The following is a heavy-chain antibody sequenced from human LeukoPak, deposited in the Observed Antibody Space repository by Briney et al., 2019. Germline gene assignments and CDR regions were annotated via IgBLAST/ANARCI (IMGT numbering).Heavy chain of an antibody. J-gene: IGHJ6*02. CDR1: GFIFSNFP. V-gene: IGHV3-23*01. Sequence: GGSLRLSCAASGFIFSNFPMTWVRQTPGKGLEGVSSISGTGGDTYYTDSVRGRFTTSRGNSKNTLYLQMNSLRAEDTAVYYCAKILGHDSSGYYYYGMDVWGQGTTVTVSS. CDR3: AKILGHDSSGYYYYGMDV. D-gene: IGHD3-22*01. CDR2: ISGTGGDT.